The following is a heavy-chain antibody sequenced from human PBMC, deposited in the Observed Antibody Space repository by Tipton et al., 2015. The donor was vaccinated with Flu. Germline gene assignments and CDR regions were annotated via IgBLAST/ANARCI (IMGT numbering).Heavy chain of an antibody. D-gene: IGHD6-13*01. CDR2: ISYSGST. Sequence: TLSLTCSVSGGSISSYYWGWIRQSPGKGLEWIGYISYSGSTNYNPSLKSRVTISVETSKNQFSLKLSSVTAADTAVYYCARRSSNWYHQVDNWGQGTLVTVSS. V-gene: IGHV4-59*01. CDR3: ARRSSNWYHQVDN. J-gene: IGHJ4*02. CDR1: GGSISSYY.